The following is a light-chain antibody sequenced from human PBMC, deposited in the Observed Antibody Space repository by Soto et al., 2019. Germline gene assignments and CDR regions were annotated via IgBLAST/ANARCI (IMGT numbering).Light chain of an antibody. J-gene: IGLJ1*01. CDR2: ETN. CDR3: ATWDRSLSLGV. V-gene: IGLV1-51*02. Sequence: QSVLTQPPSVSATPGQKVTISCSGSSSNFGSNSVSWYQQLPGTAPKLLVYETNRRPSGIPDRFSGSKSGTSATLGITGLQSGDEADYYCATWDRSLSLGVFGTGTKVTVL. CDR1: SSNFGSNS.